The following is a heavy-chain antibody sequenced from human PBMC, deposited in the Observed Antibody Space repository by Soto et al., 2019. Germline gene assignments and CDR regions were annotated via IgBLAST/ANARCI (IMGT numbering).Heavy chain of an antibody. D-gene: IGHD2-15*01. CDR1: GFTFSHYW. J-gene: IGHJ4*02. CDR2: IKEDGSQK. CDR3: ARAGSQVNY. V-gene: IGHV3-7*01. Sequence: EVQLVESGGDLVQPGGSLRLSCAVSGFTFSHYWMTWVRQAPGKGLEWVANIKEDGSQKNYVDSVKGRFTVSRDNAKNAQYLPMNRLRAEDTAVYYCARAGSQVNYWGKGTLVIVSS.